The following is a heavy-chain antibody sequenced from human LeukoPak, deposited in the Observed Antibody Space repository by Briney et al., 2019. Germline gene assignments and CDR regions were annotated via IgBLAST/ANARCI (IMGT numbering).Heavy chain of an antibody. CDR1: GFTFSSYS. CDR3: ARSSSGLPVN. V-gene: IGHV3-21*01. D-gene: IGHD3-10*01. Sequence: PGGSLRLSCAASGFTFSSYSMNWVRQAPGKGLEWVSSISSSSSYIYYADSVKGRFTISRDNAENSLYLQMNSLRAEDTAVYYCARSSSGLPVNWGQGTLVTVSS. J-gene: IGHJ4*02. CDR2: ISSSSSYI.